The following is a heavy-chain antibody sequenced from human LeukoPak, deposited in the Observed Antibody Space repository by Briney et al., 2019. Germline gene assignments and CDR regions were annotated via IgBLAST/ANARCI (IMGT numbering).Heavy chain of an antibody. CDR3: ARALLSPIAAAGRHAFDI. CDR1: GGSISSSSYY. Sequence: SSETLSLTCTVSGGSISSSSYYWGWIRQPPGKGLEWIGEINHSGSTNYNPSLKSRVTISVDTSKNQFSLKLSSVTAADTAVYYCARALLSPIAAAGRHAFDIWGQGTMVTVSS. J-gene: IGHJ3*02. D-gene: IGHD6-13*01. CDR2: INHSGST. V-gene: IGHV4-39*07.